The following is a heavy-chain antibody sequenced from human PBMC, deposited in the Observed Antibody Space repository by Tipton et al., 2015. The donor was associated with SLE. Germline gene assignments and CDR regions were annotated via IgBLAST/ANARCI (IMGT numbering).Heavy chain of an antibody. CDR3: ARFIGGRELFSDY. V-gene: IGHV3-30*02. CDR2: IRYDGSNK. J-gene: IGHJ4*02. CDR1: GFTFSSYG. Sequence: GSLRLSCAASGFTFSSYGMHWVRQAPGKGLEWVAFIRYDGSNKYYADSVKGRFTISRDNSKNTLYLQMNSLRAEDTAVYYCARFIGGRELFSDYWGQGTLVTVSS. D-gene: IGHD3-10*01.